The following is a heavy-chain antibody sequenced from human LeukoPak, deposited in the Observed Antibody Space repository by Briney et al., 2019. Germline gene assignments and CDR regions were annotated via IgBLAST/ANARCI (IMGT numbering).Heavy chain of an antibody. V-gene: IGHV3-23*01. J-gene: IGHJ6*03. CDR2: ISGSGGST. CDR3: AKDGTREQLVAYYYYYYMDV. Sequence: PGGSLRLSCAASGFTFSSYAMSWVRQAPGKGLEWVSAISGSGGSTYYADSVKGRFTISRDNSKNTLYLQMNSLRAEDTAVYYCAKDGTREQLVAYYYYYYMDVWGKGTTVTVSS. CDR1: GFTFSSYA. D-gene: IGHD6-13*01.